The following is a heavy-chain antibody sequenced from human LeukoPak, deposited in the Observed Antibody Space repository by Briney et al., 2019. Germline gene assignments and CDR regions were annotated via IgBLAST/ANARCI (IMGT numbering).Heavy chain of an antibody. CDR3: ARAGSDSYFYYLDV. V-gene: IGHV4-4*07. CDR1: GGSINNYY. Sequence: SETLSLTCAVSGGSINNYYWSSVRQPAGKGLEWIGRIHARGGTNYNPSLKSRVTMSLDTSKNQFSLKLNSVTAADTAVYFCARAGSDSYFYYLDVWGKGTTVAVSS. CDR2: IHARGGT. J-gene: IGHJ6*03.